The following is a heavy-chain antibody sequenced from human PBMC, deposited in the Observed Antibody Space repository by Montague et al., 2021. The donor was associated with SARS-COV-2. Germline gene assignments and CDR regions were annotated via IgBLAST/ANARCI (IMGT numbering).Heavy chain of an antibody. Sequence: TLSLTCTVSGGSISSGGYYWSWIRQHPGKGLEWIGYIYYSGSTYYNPSLKSRVTISVDTSKNQFSLKLSSVTAADTAVYYCARVDNLVQGVLPAEDAFDIWGQGTMATGSS. CDR3: ARVDNLVQGVLPAEDAFDI. V-gene: IGHV4-31*03. D-gene: IGHD3-10*01. CDR1: GGSISSGGYY. J-gene: IGHJ3*02. CDR2: IYYSGST.